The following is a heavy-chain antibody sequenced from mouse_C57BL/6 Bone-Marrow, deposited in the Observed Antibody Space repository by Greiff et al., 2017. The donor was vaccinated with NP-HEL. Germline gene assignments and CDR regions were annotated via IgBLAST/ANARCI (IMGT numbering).Heavy chain of an antibody. CDR2: ISSGGDYI. CDR3: TSDSSGYSYYAMDY. V-gene: IGHV5-9-1*02. Sequence: EVMLVESGEGLVKPGGSLKLSCAASGFTFSSYAMSWVRQTPEKRLEWVAYISSGGDYIYYADTVKGRFTISRDNARNTLYLQMSSLKSEDTAMYYCTSDSSGYSYYAMDYWGQGTSVTVSS. J-gene: IGHJ4*01. CDR1: GFTFSSYA. D-gene: IGHD3-2*02.